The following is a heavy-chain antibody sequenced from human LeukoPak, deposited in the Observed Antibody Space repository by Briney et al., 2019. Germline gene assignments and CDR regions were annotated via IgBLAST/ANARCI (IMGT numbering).Heavy chain of an antibody. D-gene: IGHD6-13*01. CDR1: GGSISPYY. CDR3: ARGLRYSSDY. Sequence: SETLSLTCNVSGGSISPYYWTWIRQPPGKGLEWIGFIYYFGSPNYSPSLKSRVTILVDTSKNQFSLQLTSVTAADTAVYYCARGLRYSSDYWGPGILVTVSS. J-gene: IGHJ4*02. CDR2: IYYFGSP. V-gene: IGHV4-59*01.